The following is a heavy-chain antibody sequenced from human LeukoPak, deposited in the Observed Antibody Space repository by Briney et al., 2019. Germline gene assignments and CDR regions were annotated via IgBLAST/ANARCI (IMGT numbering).Heavy chain of an antibody. CDR2: IRSKAYGGTT. CDR3: TRNMVEMATID. D-gene: IGHD5-24*01. Sequence: PGGSLRLSCTASGFTFCVYAMSWFRQAPGKGLEWVGFIRSKAYGGTTEYAASVKGIFTISRDDSKSIAYLQMNSLKTEDRAVYYCTRNMVEMATIDWGQGTLVTVSS. V-gene: IGHV3-49*03. J-gene: IGHJ4*02. CDR1: GFTFCVYA.